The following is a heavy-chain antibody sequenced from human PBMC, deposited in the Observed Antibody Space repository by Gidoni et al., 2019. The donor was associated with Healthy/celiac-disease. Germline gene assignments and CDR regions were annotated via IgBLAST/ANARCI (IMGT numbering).Heavy chain of an antibody. Sequence: QVQLVQSGAEVKKPGDAAKDSCKAAGATFTSYGISWVRQAPGQGLEWMGWISAYNGNSSSAQKLQGSVTMPTDTSTSTAYMELRSLRSADTAVYYCARGRSRWDDYIDAFDIWGQGTMVTVSS. CDR1: GATFTSYG. D-gene: IGHD1-1*01. V-gene: IGHV1-18*01. CDR3: ARGRSRWDDYIDAFDI. CDR2: ISAYNGNS. J-gene: IGHJ3*02.